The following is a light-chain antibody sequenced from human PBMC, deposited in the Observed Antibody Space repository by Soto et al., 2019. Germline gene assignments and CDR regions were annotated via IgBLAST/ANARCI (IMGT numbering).Light chain of an antibody. Sequence: DIQMAQSPSSLSAFVGDRVTVSCQASQDITNQLNWYQQQPGRAPKLLIFDASSLGRGVPSRFRGSGSGTAFTLTIDSLQPEDVATYYCQHFATLPYSFGQGTNLEI. CDR2: DAS. CDR3: QHFATLPYS. CDR1: QDITNQ. J-gene: IGKJ2*03. V-gene: IGKV1-33*01.